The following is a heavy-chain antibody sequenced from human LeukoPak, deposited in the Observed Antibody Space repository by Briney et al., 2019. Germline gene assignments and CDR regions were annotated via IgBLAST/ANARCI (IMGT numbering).Heavy chain of an antibody. D-gene: IGHD1-26*01. Sequence: GGSLRLSCTVSGFTVSSNSMSWVRQAPGKGLEWVANINQHGSETYYVDSVKGRFIISRDNAKNSLFLQMDSLTGEDTAVYYCSRGGLYRYSGTSGDYWGQGTLVTVSS. CDR2: INQHGSET. CDR3: SRGGLYRYSGTSGDY. J-gene: IGHJ4*02. CDR1: GFTVSSNS. V-gene: IGHV3-7*01.